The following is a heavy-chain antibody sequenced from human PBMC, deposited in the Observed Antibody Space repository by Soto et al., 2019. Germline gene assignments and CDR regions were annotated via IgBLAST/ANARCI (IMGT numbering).Heavy chain of an antibody. V-gene: IGHV3-23*01. J-gene: IGHJ4*02. CDR3: AKWNGYGDH. CDR1: GFSFSTYG. Sequence: EVQLLESGGGLVQPGGSLRLSCAVSGFSFSTYGVTWVRQAPGKGLEWVSGVSGGSGTTHYADSVKGRFTITGDTSKNTEYLQMNSLRVEDTAVYYCAKWNGYGDHWGQGTLVTVSS. D-gene: IGHD1-1*01. CDR2: VSGGSGTT.